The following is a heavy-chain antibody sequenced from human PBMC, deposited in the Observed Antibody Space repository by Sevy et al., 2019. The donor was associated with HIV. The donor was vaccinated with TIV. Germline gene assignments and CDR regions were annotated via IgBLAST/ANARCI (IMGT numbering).Heavy chain of an antibody. V-gene: IGHV3-48*01. CDR2: ISSSSSTI. CDR3: ARDYCSSTSCYAGGMDV. CDR1: GFTFSSYS. J-gene: IGHJ6*02. Sequence: GGSLRLSCAASGFTFSSYSMNWVRQAPGKGLEWVSYISSSSSTIYYADSVKGRFTISRDNAKNSLYLQMNSLRAEDTAVYYCARDYCSSTSCYAGGMDVWGLGTTVTVSS. D-gene: IGHD2-2*01.